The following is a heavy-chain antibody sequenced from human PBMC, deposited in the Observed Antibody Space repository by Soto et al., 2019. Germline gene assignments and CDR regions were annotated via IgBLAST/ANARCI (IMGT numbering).Heavy chain of an antibody. CDR3: AKGFGGTYGWYYFDY. J-gene: IGHJ4*02. CDR1: GFIFTDYY. Sequence: QVQLVESGGDLVKPGGSLRLSCAASGFIFTDYYMTWIRQAPGKGLEWVSYIGSSGTILYYADSVKGRFTISRDNAKNSLFLQMNSLRAEDTAVFYCAKGFGGTYGWYYFDYWGQGTLVTVSS. CDR2: IGSSGTIL. D-gene: IGHD1-26*01. V-gene: IGHV3-11*01.